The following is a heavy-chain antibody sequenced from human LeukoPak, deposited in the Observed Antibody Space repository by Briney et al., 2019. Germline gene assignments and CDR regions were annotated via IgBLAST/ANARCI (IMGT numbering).Heavy chain of an antibody. D-gene: IGHD2-8*01. Sequence: SGTLSLTCAVSGYSISSNDWWGLSRQPPGEGVEWIGYIFYSGRTYYNPSLKGRVTLSVDTSKNQFSLKLSSVTAVDTAVYYCARRNGYAFDIWGQGTMVTVSS. V-gene: IGHV4-28*01. CDR2: IFYSGRT. J-gene: IGHJ3*02. CDR3: ARRNGYAFDI. CDR1: GYSISSNDW.